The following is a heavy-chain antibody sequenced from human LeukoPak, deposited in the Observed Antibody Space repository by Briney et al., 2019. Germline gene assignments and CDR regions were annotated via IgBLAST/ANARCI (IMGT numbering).Heavy chain of an antibody. CDR1: GYSISSGYY. J-gene: IGHJ4*02. D-gene: IGHD1-26*01. Sequence: KPSETLSLTCAVSGYSISSGYYWGWIRQPPGKGLEWSGSIYHSGSTYYNPSLKSRVTISVDTSKNQFSLKLSSVTTADTAVYYCARHHGGSYYGYFDYWGQGTLVTVSS. V-gene: IGHV4-38-2*01. CDR2: IYHSGST. CDR3: ARHHGGSYYGYFDY.